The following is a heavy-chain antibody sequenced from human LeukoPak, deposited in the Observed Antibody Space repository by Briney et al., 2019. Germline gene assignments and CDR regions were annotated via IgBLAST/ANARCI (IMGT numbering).Heavy chain of an antibody. D-gene: IGHD5-18*01. J-gene: IGHJ4*02. V-gene: IGHV3-30*02. CDR3: AKGRGYSYGLPFLY. Sequence: GGSLRLPCATSGFTFSSYGMPWVRQAPGKGLEWVAFIRYDGSNKYYADSVKGRFTISRDNSKNTLYLQMNSLRAEDTAVYYCAKGRGYSYGLPFLYWGQGTLVTVSS. CDR1: GFTFSSYG. CDR2: IRYDGSNK.